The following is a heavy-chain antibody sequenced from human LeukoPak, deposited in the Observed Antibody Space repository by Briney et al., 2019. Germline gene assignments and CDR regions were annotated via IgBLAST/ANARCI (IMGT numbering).Heavy chain of an antibody. Sequence: GRSLRLSCAASGFTFSSYGMHWVRQAPGKGLEWVAVISYDGSNKYYADSVKGRFTISRDNSKNTLYLQMNSLRAEDTAVYYCAKDGGYSSSWHEYWGQGTLVTVSS. CDR3: AKDGGYSSSWHEY. J-gene: IGHJ4*02. CDR1: GFTFSSYG. D-gene: IGHD6-13*01. V-gene: IGHV3-30*18. CDR2: ISYDGSNK.